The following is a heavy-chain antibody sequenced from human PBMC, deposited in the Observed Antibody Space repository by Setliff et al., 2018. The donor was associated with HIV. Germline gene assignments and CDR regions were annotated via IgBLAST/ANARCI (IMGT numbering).Heavy chain of an antibody. Sequence: SLRLSCAASGFRFSSYGMHWVRQAPGKGLEWVAVISYDGSNKYYVDSVKGRFTISRDNSKSTLYLQMNSLRAEDTAVYYCARVRFWGQGTLVTVSS. CDR2: ISYDGSNK. J-gene: IGHJ4*02. CDR3: ARVRF. V-gene: IGHV3-30*03. CDR1: GFRFSSYG.